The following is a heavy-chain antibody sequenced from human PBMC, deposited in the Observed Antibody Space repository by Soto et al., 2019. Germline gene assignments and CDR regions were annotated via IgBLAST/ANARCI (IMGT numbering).Heavy chain of an antibody. CDR2: IWYDASNK. CDR3: ARVRTQTYYYDSSGYPLDAFDI. D-gene: IGHD3-22*01. CDR1: GFTFSSYG. J-gene: IGHJ3*02. V-gene: IGHV3-33*01. Sequence: GGSLRLSCAASGFTFSSYGMHWVRQAPGKGLERVAVIWYDASNKYYADSVEGRFTISRDNFKNTLYLQMNSLRAEDTAVYYCARVRTQTYYYDSSGYPLDAFDIWGQGTMVTVSS.